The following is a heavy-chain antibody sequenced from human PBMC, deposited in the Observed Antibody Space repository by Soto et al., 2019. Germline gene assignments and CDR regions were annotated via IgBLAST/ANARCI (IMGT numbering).Heavy chain of an antibody. CDR1: GFSFENYG. D-gene: IGHD3-22*01. CDR3: AGTYDTSGDYPYYFDY. J-gene: IGHJ4*02. CDR2: IWYDGSLQ. Sequence: QVQMVESGGGVVQPGRSLRLSCAASGFSFENYGMHWVRQAPGRGLEWVAIIWYDGSLQYYAAAVKGRFTISRDNSKNTLYLEMNSLRAEDTAVYYCAGTYDTSGDYPYYFDYWGQGTPVTVSS. V-gene: IGHV3-33*01.